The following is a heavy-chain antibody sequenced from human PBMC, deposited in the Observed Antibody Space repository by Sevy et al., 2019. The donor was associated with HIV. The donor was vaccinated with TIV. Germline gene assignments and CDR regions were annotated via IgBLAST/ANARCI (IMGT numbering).Heavy chain of an antibody. J-gene: IGHJ4*02. CDR2: IHDNGRT. Sequence: SETLSLMCTVSGGSVNNYYWTWIRQSPGKGLEWIAYIHDNGRTKYNPSLKSRVSISVDMSKNQFSLKLTSVTAADTAVYYCARIPDISGWPFDIWGQGALVTVSS. V-gene: IGHV4-59*02. CDR3: ARIPDISGWPFDI. D-gene: IGHD6-19*01. CDR1: GGSVNNYY.